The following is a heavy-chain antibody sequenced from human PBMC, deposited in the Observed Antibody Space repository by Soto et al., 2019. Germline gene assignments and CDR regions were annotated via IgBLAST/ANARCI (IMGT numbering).Heavy chain of an antibody. D-gene: IGHD1-26*01. Sequence: DVQLLESGGGLVQPEGSLRLSCAASGFTFSSYAIGWVRQGPGKGLEWVAVVSIGGSTHYADSVRGRFTISRDNSKNTLSLQMTSLTAEDTAVYFGAKRRVAGGDFDYWGQGALVTVSS. V-gene: IGHV3-23*01. J-gene: IGHJ4*02. CDR1: GFTFSSYA. CDR3: AKRRVAGGDFDY. CDR2: VSIGGST.